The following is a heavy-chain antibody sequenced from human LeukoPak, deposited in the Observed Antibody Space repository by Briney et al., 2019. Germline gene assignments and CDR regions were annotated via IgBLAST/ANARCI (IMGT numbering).Heavy chain of an antibody. CDR3: VKKVVVGATSPYSDFQD. CDR1: GFTFSSYA. V-gene: IGHV3-23*01. CDR2: ISGSGVTT. Sequence: PGESLRLSCIASGFTFSSYAMGWVRQAPGRGLDWASAISGSGVTTHYAGSVQGRFSISRDNSKNTLYLQMNSLRVEDTALYYCVKKVVVGATSPYSDFQDWGQGTLVTVSS. D-gene: IGHD1-26*01. J-gene: IGHJ1*01.